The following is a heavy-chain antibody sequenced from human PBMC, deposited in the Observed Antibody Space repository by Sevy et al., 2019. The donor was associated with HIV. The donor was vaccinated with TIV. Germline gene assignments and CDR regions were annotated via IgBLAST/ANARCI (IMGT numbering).Heavy chain of an antibody. D-gene: IGHD5-18*01. CDR1: GFTFSSYW. CDR3: ARVDTAMVPHFDY. J-gene: IGHJ4*02. V-gene: IGHV3-7*01. CDR2: IKQDGSEK. Sequence: GGSLRLSCAASGFTFSSYWMSWVRQAPGKGLEWVANIKQDGSEKYYVDSVKGRFTISRDNATNSLYLQMNSLRAEDTAVYYCARVDTAMVPHFDYWGQGTLVTVSS.